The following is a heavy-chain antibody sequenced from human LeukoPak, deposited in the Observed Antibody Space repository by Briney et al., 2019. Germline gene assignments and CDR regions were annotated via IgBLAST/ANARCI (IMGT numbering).Heavy chain of an antibody. V-gene: IGHV4-59*11. CDR1: GGSISGHY. CDR2: VYYSGKT. J-gene: IGHJ3*02. CDR3: ARLLDNDSSGDSDTFDM. D-gene: IGHD3-22*01. Sequence: SETLSLTCAVSGGSISGHYWSWIRQPPGKGLEWIGYVYYSGKTYYSSSLRSRVTISVDTSKNHFSLKLTSVTAADTAVYYCARLLDNDSSGDSDTFDMWGQGTMVTVSS.